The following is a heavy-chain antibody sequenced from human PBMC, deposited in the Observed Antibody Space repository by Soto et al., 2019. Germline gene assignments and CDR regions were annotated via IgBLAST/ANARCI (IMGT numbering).Heavy chain of an antibody. CDR1: GYTFTSYG. CDR3: ARDVVDIVATILFGGVAFDI. V-gene: IGHV1-18*01. D-gene: IGHD5-12*01. CDR2: ISAYNGNT. J-gene: IGHJ3*02. Sequence: GASVKVSCKASGYTFTSYGISWVRQAPGQGLEWMGWISAYNGNTNYAQKLQGRVTMTTDTSTSTAYMELRSLRSDDTAVYYCARDVVDIVATILFGGVAFDIWGQGTMVTVSS.